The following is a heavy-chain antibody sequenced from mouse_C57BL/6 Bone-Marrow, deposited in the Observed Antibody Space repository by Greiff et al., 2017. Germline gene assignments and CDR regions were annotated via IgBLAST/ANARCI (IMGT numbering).Heavy chain of an antibody. D-gene: IGHD4-1*02. Sequence: EVKLVESGGDLVKPGGSLKLSCAASGFTFSSYGMSWVRQTPDKRLEWVATISSGGSYTYYPDSVKGRFTISRDKAKNTLYLQMSSLKSEDTAMYYCARLQLGPSFAYWGQGTLVTVSA. CDR1: GFTFSSYG. J-gene: IGHJ3*01. V-gene: IGHV5-6*01. CDR3: ARLQLGPSFAY. CDR2: ISSGGSYT.